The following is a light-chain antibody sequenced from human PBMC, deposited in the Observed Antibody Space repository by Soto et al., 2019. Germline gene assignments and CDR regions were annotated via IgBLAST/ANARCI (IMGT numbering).Light chain of an antibody. J-gene: IGLJ2*01. CDR3: SSYTSSSTPVV. CDR2: DVS. V-gene: IGLV2-14*01. CDR1: SSDVGGYNY. Sequence: QSVLTQPASVSGSPGQSITISCTGTSSDVGGYNYVSWYQQHPGKAPKLMIYDVSNRPSGVSNRFSGSKSCNTASLSISGLQAEDEADYYCSSYTSSSTPVVFGGVTKVTVL.